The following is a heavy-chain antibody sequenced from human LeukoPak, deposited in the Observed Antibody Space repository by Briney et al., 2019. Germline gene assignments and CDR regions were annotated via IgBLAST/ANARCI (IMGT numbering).Heavy chain of an antibody. CDR3: ARNVLGYTMDV. Sequence: PGRSLRLSCVASGFSFQTSGMHSVRQAPGKGLEWVAVIWSDGNNFYGGSVKGRFTISRDNSKNTLYLQMNSLTAEDTALYYCARNVLGYTMDVWGQGTTVSVSS. D-gene: IGHD5-24*01. J-gene: IGHJ6*02. CDR1: GFSFQTSG. V-gene: IGHV3-33*01. CDR2: IWSDGNN.